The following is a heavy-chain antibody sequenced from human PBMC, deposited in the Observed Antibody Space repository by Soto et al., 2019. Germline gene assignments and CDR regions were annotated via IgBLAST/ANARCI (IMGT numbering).Heavy chain of an antibody. Sequence: EVQLVESGGGLVQPGGSLRLSCAASGFTFSSYWMHWVRQAPGKGLVWVSRINSDGSSTSYADSVKGRFTISRDNAKNTLYLQMNSLRAEDTAVYYCASLWSNYYGSGSYSHDYWGQGTLVTVSS. CDR3: ASLWSNYYGSGSYSHDY. J-gene: IGHJ4*02. CDR1: GFTFSSYW. CDR2: INSDGSST. V-gene: IGHV3-74*01. D-gene: IGHD3-10*01.